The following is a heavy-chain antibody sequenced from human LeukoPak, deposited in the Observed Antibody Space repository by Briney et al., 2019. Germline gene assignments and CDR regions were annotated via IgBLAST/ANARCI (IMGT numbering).Heavy chain of an antibody. CDR1: GFTFSSYG. D-gene: IGHD3-10*01. Sequence: GGSLRLSCAASGFTFSSYGMHWVRQAPGKGLEWVAVISYDGSNKYYADSVKGRFTISRDNSKNTLYLQMNSLRAEDTAVYYCAKDLSVTMVRGVIIKRNYYFGYWGQGTLVTVSS. V-gene: IGHV3-30*18. J-gene: IGHJ4*02. CDR2: ISYDGSNK. CDR3: AKDLSVTMVRGVIIKRNYYFGY.